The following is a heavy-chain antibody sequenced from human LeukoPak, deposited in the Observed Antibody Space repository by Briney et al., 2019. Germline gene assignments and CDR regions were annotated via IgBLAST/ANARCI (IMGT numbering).Heavy chain of an antibody. V-gene: IGHV3-30*02. Sequence: PGGSLRLSCAASGFTFSNNGMHWVRQTPGKGLEWVAFIRYDESKTFYGDSVRGRFTISRDNSKNTLYLQMNSLTTDDSAVYYCAKARYSGSPALDFWGQGTLVTVSS. D-gene: IGHD1-26*01. CDR2: IRYDESKT. CDR3: AKARYSGSPALDF. CDR1: GFTFSNNG. J-gene: IGHJ4*02.